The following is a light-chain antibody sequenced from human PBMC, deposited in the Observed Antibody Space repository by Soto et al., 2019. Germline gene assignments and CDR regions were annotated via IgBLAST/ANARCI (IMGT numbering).Light chain of an antibody. V-gene: IGLV2-18*02. Sequence: QSVLTQPASVSGSPGQAITISCTGTSXDIGSYNRVSWYQQPPGTAPKLIIYEVNNRPSGVPDRFSGSKSGNTASLTISELQAEDEADYYCNSFTTSSTYVFGTGTKVTVL. J-gene: IGLJ1*01. CDR2: EVN. CDR3: NSFTTSSTYV. CDR1: SXDIGSYNR.